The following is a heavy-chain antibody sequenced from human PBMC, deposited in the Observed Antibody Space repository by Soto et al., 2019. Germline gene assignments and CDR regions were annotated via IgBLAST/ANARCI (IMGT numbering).Heavy chain of an antibody. CDR2: DGAGGTI. D-gene: IGHD4-17*01. V-gene: IGHV3-48*02. Sequence: EVQLVESGGGLVQPGGSLTVSCVVSGFTLSGSGMNWVRQAPGKGLEWVSHDGAGGTILYADSVKGRFTVSRDNAKNSMYLQMNSLRDEDTAVYYCAAQGSYGDHVHWGQGTLVTVSS. J-gene: IGHJ4*02. CDR1: GFTLSGSG. CDR3: AAQGSYGDHVH.